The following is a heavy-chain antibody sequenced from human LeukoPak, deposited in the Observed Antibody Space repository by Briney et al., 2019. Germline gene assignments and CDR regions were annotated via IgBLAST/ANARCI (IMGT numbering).Heavy chain of an antibody. CDR2: IYTSGCT. V-gene: IGHV4-4*07. J-gene: IGHJ6*03. Sequence: SETLSLTCTVSGGSISGDYWSWIRQPAGKGREWIGGIYTSGCTNYHPSRKRRLPMSVDTSKNQFSLQLSSVTAADTAVYYCARDRSAILRSAYYYMNVWGKGTTVTDSS. CDR1: GGSISGDY. CDR3: ARDRSAILRSAYYYMNV. D-gene: IGHD2-2*02.